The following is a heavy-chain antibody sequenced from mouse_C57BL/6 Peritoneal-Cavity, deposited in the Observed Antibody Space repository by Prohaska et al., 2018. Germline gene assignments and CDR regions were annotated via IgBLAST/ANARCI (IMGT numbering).Heavy chain of an antibody. CDR3: ARLDGHFDY. CDR1: GHTFTSSW. CDR2: IDPSDSYT. Sequence: QVQLQQPGAELVMPGASVKLSRKSSGHTFTSSWMHWVQLRPGQGLEWIGEIDPSDSYTNYNQKFKGKSTLTVDKSSSSAYMRLSSLTSEDSAVYDCARLDGHFDYWGQGTTLTVSS. D-gene: IGHD1-1*01. J-gene: IGHJ2*01. V-gene: IGHV1-69*01.